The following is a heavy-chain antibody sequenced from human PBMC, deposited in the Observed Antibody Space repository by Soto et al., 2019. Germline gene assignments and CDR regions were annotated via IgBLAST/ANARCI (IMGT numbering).Heavy chain of an antibody. Sequence: AGGSLRLSCAASGFTFSSYWMHWVRQAPGKGLMWVSRIHNDGSTTRYADSVKGRFTISRDNAKNTLYLQMSSLRVEDTAVYYCARDNSYSDWGQGTLVTLSS. J-gene: IGHJ4*01. D-gene: IGHD1-20*01. CDR3: ARDNSYSD. CDR2: IHNDGSTT. CDR1: GFTFSSYW. V-gene: IGHV3-74*01.